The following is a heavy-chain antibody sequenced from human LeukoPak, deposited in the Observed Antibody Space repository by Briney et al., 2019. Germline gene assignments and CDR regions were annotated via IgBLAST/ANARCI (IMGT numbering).Heavy chain of an antibody. Sequence: ASVKVSCKASGYTFTDYYMHWVRQAPGQGLEWMGWINPNSGGTNFAQKFQGRVTMTRDTSISTAYMELSRLRSDDTAVYYCARDPPEYSSSWDDYWGQGTLVTVSS. CDR2: INPNSGGT. D-gene: IGHD6-13*01. CDR1: GYTFTDYY. J-gene: IGHJ4*02. V-gene: IGHV1-2*02. CDR3: ARDPPEYSSSWDDY.